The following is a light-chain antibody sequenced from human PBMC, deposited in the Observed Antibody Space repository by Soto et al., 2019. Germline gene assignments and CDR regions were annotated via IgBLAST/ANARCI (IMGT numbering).Light chain of an antibody. V-gene: IGKV1-39*01. CDR2: GAS. J-gene: IGKJ1*01. Sequence: IQMTQSPPSLSASVGDRVIITCRASQSITNYLNWYHVKPGKAPKLLIYGASNLQSGVASRFSGSGSGTVFTLTISSLQPEDFGVYYCQESHDSLWTFGQGTKVEI. CDR3: QESHDSLWT. CDR1: QSITNY.